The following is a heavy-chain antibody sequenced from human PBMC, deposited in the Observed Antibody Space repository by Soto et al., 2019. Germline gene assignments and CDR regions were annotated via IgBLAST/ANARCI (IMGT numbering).Heavy chain of an antibody. Sequence: EVQLVQSGAEVKKPGESLKISCKGSGYSFSTYYIGWVRQMPGKGLECMGIIYPGDSDTRYSPSFQGQVLISVYKAISTAYLHWGSLESSDTAVYYCARGQTVGRTVGACDIWGQGTVVTVPS. D-gene: IGHD1-26*01. CDR2: IYPGDSDT. J-gene: IGHJ3*02. CDR3: ARGQTVGRTVGACDI. V-gene: IGHV5-51*01. CDR1: GYSFSTYY.